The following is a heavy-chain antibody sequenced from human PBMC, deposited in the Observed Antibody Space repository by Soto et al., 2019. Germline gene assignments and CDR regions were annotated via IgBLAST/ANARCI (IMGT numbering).Heavy chain of an antibody. V-gene: IGHV1-69*13. CDR3: ARAPYCGGDCYSYYFDY. Sequence: SVKVSCKASGGTFSSYAISWVRQAPGQVLEWMGGIIPIFGTANYAQKFQGRVTITADESTSTAYMELSSLRSEDTAVYYCARAPYCGGDCYSYYFDYWGQGTLVTVSS. CDR2: IIPIFGTA. J-gene: IGHJ4*02. D-gene: IGHD2-21*02. CDR1: GGTFSSYA.